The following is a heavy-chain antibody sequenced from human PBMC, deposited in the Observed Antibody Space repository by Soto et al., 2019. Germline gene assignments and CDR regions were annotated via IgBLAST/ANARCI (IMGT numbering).Heavy chain of an antibody. V-gene: IGHV4-30-2*01. CDR2: INHLETT. J-gene: IGHJ4*02. CDR1: GASITFGGYS. CDR3: ARGGGSHSFDY. D-gene: IGHD1-26*01. Sequence: PSETLSLTCTVSGASITFGGYSWSWIRQTPGKGLEWIGYINHLETTFYNPSFESRLTLSIDRAKNQFSLKLHSMSAADRAVYFCARGGGSHSFDYWGQGMLVTVSS.